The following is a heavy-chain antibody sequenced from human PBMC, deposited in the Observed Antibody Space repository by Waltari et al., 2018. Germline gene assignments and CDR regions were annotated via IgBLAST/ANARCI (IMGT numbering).Heavy chain of an antibody. Sequence: EVQLLESGGGLVEPGGSLRLSCAASGFSSGDYAMRWVRQAPGKGLEWVSGISGSNTYTYYADSVKGRFTFSRDNSKNTLYLQMHNLRAEDTAMYYCAKVLAAAYGWGSDDAFDVWGQGTMVNVSS. D-gene: IGHD3-10*01. J-gene: IGHJ3*01. V-gene: IGHV3-23*01. CDR2: ISGSNTYT. CDR1: GFSSGDYA. CDR3: AKVLAAAYGWGSDDAFDV.